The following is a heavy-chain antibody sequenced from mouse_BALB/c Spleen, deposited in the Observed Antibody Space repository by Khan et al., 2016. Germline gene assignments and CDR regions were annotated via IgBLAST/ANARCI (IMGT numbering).Heavy chain of an antibody. Sequence: EVQLQESGPGLVKPSQSLSLTCTVTGYSITSGYGWNWIRQFPGNKLELMGYISYSGSTNYNPSLKSRISITRDTSKNQFFLQLNSVTTEDLATYYCARTARIKYWGQGTTLTVSS. CDR2: ISYSGST. CDR1: GYSITSGYG. CDR3: ARTARIKY. J-gene: IGHJ2*01. D-gene: IGHD1-2*01. V-gene: IGHV3-2*02.